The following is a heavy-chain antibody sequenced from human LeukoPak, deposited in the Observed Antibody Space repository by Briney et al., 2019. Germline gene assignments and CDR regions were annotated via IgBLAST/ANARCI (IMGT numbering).Heavy chain of an antibody. J-gene: IGHJ3*02. D-gene: IGHD4-17*01. CDR2: ISGSGGST. Sequence: GGSLRLSCAASGFTFSSYAMSWVRQAPGKGLEWVSAISGSGGSTYYADSVKGRFTISRDNSKNTLYLQMNSLRAEDTAVYYCAKVSTYGDDYHDAFDIWGQGTMVTVSS. CDR3: AKVSTYGDDYHDAFDI. V-gene: IGHV3-23*01. CDR1: GFTFSSYA.